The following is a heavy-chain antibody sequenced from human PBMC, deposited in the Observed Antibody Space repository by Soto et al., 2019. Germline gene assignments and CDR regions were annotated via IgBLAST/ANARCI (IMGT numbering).Heavy chain of an antibody. Sequence: SETLSLTCSVSGDSISTVDYFWAWIRQPPGQALEYIGYIYKSATTYYNPSFESRVAISLDTSKSQFSLNVTSVTAADTAVYFCARGRYCLTGRCFPNWFDSWGQRTLVTVSS. V-gene: IGHV4-30-4*01. J-gene: IGHJ5*01. D-gene: IGHD2-15*01. CDR3: ARGRYCLTGRCFPNWFDS. CDR1: GDSISTVDYF. CDR2: IYKSATT.